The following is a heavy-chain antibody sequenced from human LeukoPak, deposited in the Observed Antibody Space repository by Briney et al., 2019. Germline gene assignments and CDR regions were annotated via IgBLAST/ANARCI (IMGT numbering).Heavy chain of an antibody. V-gene: IGHV3-23*01. CDR2: ISGSGGST. D-gene: IGHD3-22*01. CDR1: GFTFSSYA. J-gene: IGHJ4*02. Sequence: QPGGSLRLSCAASGFTFSSYAMSWVRQAPGKGLEWVSAISGSGGSTYYADSVKGRFTISRDNSKNTLYLQMNSLRAEDTAVYYCAKDGSITMIVVVISYFDYWGQGILVAVSS. CDR3: AKDGSITMIVVVISYFDY.